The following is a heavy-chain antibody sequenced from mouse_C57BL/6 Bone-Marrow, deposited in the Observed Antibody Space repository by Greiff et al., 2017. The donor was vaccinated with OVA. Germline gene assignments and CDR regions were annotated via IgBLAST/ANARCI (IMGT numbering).Heavy chain of an antibody. CDR2: IYPGDGDT. CDR3: ARRGMGHFDY. J-gene: IGHJ2*01. V-gene: IGHV1-80*01. Sequence: VQLVESGAELVKPGASVKISCKASGYAFSSYWMNWVKQRPGKGLEWIGQIYPGDGDTNYNGKFKGKATLTADKSSSTAYMQLSSLTSEDSAVYFCARRGMGHFDYRGQVTTLTVSS. D-gene: IGHD4-1*01. CDR1: GYAFSSYW.